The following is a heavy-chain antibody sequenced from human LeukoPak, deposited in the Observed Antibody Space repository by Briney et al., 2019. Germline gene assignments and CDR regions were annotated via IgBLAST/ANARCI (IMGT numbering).Heavy chain of an antibody. V-gene: IGHV1-2*02. Sequence: ASVKVSRKTSGYTLTGHHIHWVRQAPAQEREGMGWIYPSSGGTQYGQKFKGRVTMTRDTSVSTAYMELTRLQFDDTAVYYCVGVTYSSYDDFDYWGQGTLVTVSS. J-gene: IGHJ4*02. CDR2: IYPSSGGT. CDR1: GYTLTGHH. D-gene: IGHD3-16*01. CDR3: VGVTYSSYDDFDY.